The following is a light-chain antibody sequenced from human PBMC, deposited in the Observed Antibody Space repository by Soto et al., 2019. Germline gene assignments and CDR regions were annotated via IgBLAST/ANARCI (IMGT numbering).Light chain of an antibody. V-gene: IGLV2-14*01. J-gene: IGLJ3*02. CDR3: SSYTSSNSGV. Sequence: QSALTQPASVSGSPGQSITLSCTGTSSDVGAYNYVSWYQQHPGKAPKLMIYEVTNRPSGVSTRFSGSKSGNTASLTISGLQAEDEAAYYCSSYTSSNSGVFGGGTKLTVL. CDR2: EVT. CDR1: SSDVGAYNY.